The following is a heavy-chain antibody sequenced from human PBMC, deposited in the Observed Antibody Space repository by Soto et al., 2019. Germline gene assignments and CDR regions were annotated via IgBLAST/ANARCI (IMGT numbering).Heavy chain of an antibody. V-gene: IGHV3-33*01. D-gene: IGHD4-17*01. Sequence: GGSLRLSCAASGFTFSSYGMHWVRQAPGKGLEWVAVIWYDGSNKYYADSVKGRFTISRDNSKNTLYLQMNSLRAEDTAVYYCARVSYGDSGNYYYYYMDVWGKGTTVTVSS. CDR2: IWYDGSNK. CDR3: ARVSYGDSGNYYYYYMDV. CDR1: GFTFSSYG. J-gene: IGHJ6*03.